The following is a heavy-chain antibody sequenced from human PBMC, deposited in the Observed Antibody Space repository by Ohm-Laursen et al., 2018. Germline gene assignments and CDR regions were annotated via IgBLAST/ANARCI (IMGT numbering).Heavy chain of an antibody. V-gene: IGHV3-9*01. CDR1: GFTFDDYA. CDR2: ISWNCGSI. CDR3: AKDPSPYNSRIRRAFDN. D-gene: IGHD6-13*01. J-gene: IGHJ3*02. Sequence: SRRLSCAASGFTFDDYAMHWVRQAPGKGLEWVSGISWNCGSIGYADSVKGRFTISKDNAKNSLYLQMNSLRAEDTAMYFCAKDPSPYNSRIRRAFDNWGQGTMVTVSS.